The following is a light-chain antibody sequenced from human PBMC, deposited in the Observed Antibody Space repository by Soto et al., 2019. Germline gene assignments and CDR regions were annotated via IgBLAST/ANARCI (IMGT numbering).Light chain of an antibody. Sequence: DIQMTQSPASLSASVGERVTITCRASQTISSYLNWYHQKPGAAPKLLIYSASTLQTGVPSRFSGSGFGTDYTLTISSLQPADFAIYYCQQTFRTPHTFGQGTKVDI. J-gene: IGKJ2*01. CDR2: SAS. V-gene: IGKV1-39*01. CDR1: QTISSY. CDR3: QQTFRTPHT.